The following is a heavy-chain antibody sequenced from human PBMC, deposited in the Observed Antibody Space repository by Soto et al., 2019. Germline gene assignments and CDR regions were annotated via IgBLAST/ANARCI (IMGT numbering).Heavy chain of an antibody. CDR3: ARDDAFDI. CDR1: GGSISSYY. J-gene: IGHJ3*02. Sequence: SETLSLTCTVPGGSISSYYWSWIRQPPGKGLEWIGHIYYSGSTNYSPSLKSRLTISVDTSKNQFSLRLSSVTAADTAVYFCARDDAFDIWGQGTMVTVSS. V-gene: IGHV4-59*08. D-gene: IGHD3-10*01. CDR2: IYYSGST.